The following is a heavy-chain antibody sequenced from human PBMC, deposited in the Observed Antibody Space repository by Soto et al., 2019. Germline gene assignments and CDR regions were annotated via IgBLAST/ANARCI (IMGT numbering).Heavy chain of an antibody. D-gene: IGHD1-26*01. V-gene: IGHV4-34*01. Sequence: PSETLSLTCAVYGGSFSGYYWSWIRQPPGKGLEWIGEINHSGSTNYNPSLKSRVTISVDTSKNQFSLKLSSVTAADTAVYYCARVGELLRHFDYWGQGTLVTVSS. J-gene: IGHJ4*02. CDR3: ARVGELLRHFDY. CDR2: INHSGST. CDR1: GGSFSGYY.